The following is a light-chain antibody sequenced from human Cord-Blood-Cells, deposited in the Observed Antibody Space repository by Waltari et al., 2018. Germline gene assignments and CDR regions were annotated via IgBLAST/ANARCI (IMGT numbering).Light chain of an antibody. CDR2: DAS. V-gene: IGKV3-11*01. J-gene: IGKJ5*01. Sequence: EIVLTQSPATLSLSPGERATLSCRASQRVSSYLACYQQKPGQAPRLLIYDASNRATGIPARFSGSGSGTDFTLTISSLEPEDFAVYYCQQRSNWPITFGQGTRLEIK. CDR1: QRVSSY. CDR3: QQRSNWPIT.